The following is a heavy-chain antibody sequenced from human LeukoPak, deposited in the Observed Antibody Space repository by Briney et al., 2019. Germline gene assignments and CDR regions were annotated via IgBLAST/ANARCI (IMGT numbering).Heavy chain of an antibody. Sequence: GASVKVSCKASGYTFTGYYMHWVRQAPGQGLEWMGWINPNSGGTNYAQKFQGRVTMTRDTSISTAYMELSSLRSEDTAVYYCATDLIGTGDEKYWGQGTLVTVSS. J-gene: IGHJ4*02. D-gene: IGHD1-1*01. CDR3: ATDLIGTGDEKY. CDR1: GYTFTGYY. CDR2: INPNSGGT. V-gene: IGHV1-2*02.